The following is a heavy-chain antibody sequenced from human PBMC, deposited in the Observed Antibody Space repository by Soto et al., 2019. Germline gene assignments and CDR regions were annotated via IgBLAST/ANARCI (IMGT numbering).Heavy chain of an antibody. V-gene: IGHV4-4*07. Sequence: QVQLQESGPGLVKPSETLSLSCTVSNGSISNYYWNWIRRPAGKGLEWIGRVYSSGSASYNPSLRSRVTMSVDTSKNQFSLKLNSVTAADTAVYYCARSVHKESWFDPWGQGTLVTVSS. CDR3: ARSVHKESWFDP. CDR2: VYSSGSA. CDR1: NGSISNYY. D-gene: IGHD6-6*01. J-gene: IGHJ5*02.